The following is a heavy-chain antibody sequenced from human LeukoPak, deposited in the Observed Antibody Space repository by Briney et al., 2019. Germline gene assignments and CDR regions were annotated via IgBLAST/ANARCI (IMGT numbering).Heavy chain of an antibody. CDR2: ISGSGGST. J-gene: IGHJ3*02. D-gene: IGHD2-2*01. V-gene: IGHV3-23*01. Sequence: GGSLRLSCAASGFTFSSYAMSWVRQAPGKGLEWVSAISGSGGSTYYADSVKGRFTISRDNSKNTLYLQMNSLRAEDTAVYYCAKQYCSSTSCWDAFDIWGQGTMVTVSS. CDR1: GFTFSSYA. CDR3: AKQYCSSTSCWDAFDI.